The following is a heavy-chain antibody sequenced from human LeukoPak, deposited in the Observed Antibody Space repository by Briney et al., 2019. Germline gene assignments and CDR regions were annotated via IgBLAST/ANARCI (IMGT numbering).Heavy chain of an antibody. CDR1: GFTFSSYW. V-gene: IGHV3-7*04. CDR2: IKQDGSEK. D-gene: IGHD6-13*01. CDR3: GRAIAAAGSA. Sequence: GGSLRLSCEASGFTFSSYWMSWVREAPGKGLEWVANIKQDGSEKYYVDSVKGRFTISRDNAKNSLCLQMNSLRVEDTAMYYCGRAIAAAGSAWGQGTLVSVSS. J-gene: IGHJ5*02.